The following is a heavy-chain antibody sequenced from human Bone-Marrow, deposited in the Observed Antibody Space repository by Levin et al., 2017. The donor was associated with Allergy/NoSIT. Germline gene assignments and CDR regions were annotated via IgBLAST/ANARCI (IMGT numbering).Heavy chain of an antibody. CDR2: TTNNGVNT. CDR1: GFIFSSYA. Sequence: GGSLRLSCSASGFIFSSYAMHWVRQAPGKGLEYVSATTNNGVNTYYADSVKGRFTISRDNSRNTLYLQMSSLRTEDTAVYYCVKDYTYGSGTPSYYFDYWGQGTLVTVSS. CDR3: VKDYTYGSGTPSYYFDY. D-gene: IGHD3-10*01. J-gene: IGHJ4*02. V-gene: IGHV3-64D*06.